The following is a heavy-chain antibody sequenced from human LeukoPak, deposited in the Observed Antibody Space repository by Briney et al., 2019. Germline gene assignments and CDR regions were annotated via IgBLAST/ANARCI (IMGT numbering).Heavy chain of an antibody. V-gene: IGHV4-30-4*01. J-gene: IGHJ4*02. Sequence: KASETLSLTCTVSGGSISSGDYYWSWIRQPPGKGLEWIGYIYYSGSTYYNPSLKSRVTISVDTSKNQFSLKLSSVTAADTAVYYCARSLTITKPAYFDYWGQGTLVTVSS. CDR1: GGSISSGDYY. D-gene: IGHD4-4*01. CDR3: ARSLTITKPAYFDY. CDR2: IYYSGST.